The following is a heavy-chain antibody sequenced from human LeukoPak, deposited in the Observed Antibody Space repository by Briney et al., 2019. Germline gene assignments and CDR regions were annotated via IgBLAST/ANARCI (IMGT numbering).Heavy chain of an antibody. V-gene: IGHV4-59*01. CDR1: GGSISSYY. J-gene: IGHJ4*02. CDR2: VYNSGST. D-gene: IGHD4-17*01. CDR3: ARYGDYVSSHLDY. Sequence: SETLSLTGTVSGGSISSYYWSWIRQPPGRGLEWIGYVYNSGSTNYNPSLKSRVTISVDTSKNQFSLKLSSVTAADTAVYYCARYGDYVSSHLDYWGQGTLVTVSS.